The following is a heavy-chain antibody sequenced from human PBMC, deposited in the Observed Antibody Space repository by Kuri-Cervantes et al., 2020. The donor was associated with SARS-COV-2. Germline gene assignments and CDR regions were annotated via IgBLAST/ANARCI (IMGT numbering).Heavy chain of an antibody. CDR3: ARVAGSSWYGDAFDI. CDR1: GYTFTSYD. Sequence: ASVKVSCKASGYTFTSYDINWVRQATGQGLEWMGWMNPNSGNTGYAQKFQGRVTITRNTSISTAYMELSSLRSEDTAVYYCARVAGSSWYGDAFDIWGQGTMVTVSS. D-gene: IGHD6-13*01. J-gene: IGHJ3*02. CDR2: MNPNSGNT. V-gene: IGHV1-8*03.